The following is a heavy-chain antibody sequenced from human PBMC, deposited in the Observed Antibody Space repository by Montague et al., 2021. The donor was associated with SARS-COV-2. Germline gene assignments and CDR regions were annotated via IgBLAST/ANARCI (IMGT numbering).Heavy chain of an antibody. V-gene: IGHV2-70*04. D-gene: IGHD3-9*01. J-gene: IGHJ3*02. CDR2: IDWDDDK. CDR1: GFSLSTSGMR. CDR3: ARSYYDILTNYYDAFDI. Sequence: PALGKPTQTLTLTCTLSGFSLSTSGMRASWIRQPPGKALEWLARIDWDDDKFYSTSLKTRLTISKDTSKNQVVLTMTNMDPVDTATYYCARSYYDILTNYYDAFDIGGQGKRVTVSS.